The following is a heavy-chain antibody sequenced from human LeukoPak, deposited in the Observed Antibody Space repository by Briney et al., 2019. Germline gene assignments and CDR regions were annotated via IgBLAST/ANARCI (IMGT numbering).Heavy chain of an antibody. J-gene: IGHJ4*02. V-gene: IGHV3-30-3*01. CDR3: AIGMIIAAAGTPPFDY. Sequence: GGSLRLSCAASGFTFSSYAMHWVRQAPGKGLEWVAVISYDGSNKYYADSVKGRFTISRDNSKNTLYLQMNSLRAEDTAVYYCAIGMIIAAAGTPPFDYWGQGTLVTVSS. D-gene: IGHD6-13*01. CDR2: ISYDGSNK. CDR1: GFTFSSYA.